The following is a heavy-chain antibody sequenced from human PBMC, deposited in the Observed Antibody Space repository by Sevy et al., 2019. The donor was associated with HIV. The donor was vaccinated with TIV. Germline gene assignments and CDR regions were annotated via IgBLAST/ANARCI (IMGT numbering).Heavy chain of an antibody. Sequence: GGSLRLSCAASGFTFSSYSMNWVRQAPGKGLEWVSSISSSSSYIYYADSVKGRFTISRDNAKNSLYLQMNSLRAEDRAVIYCARPFPILRFLEPPSGDAFVIWGQGQWSPSPQ. D-gene: IGHD3-3*01. CDR3: ARPFPILRFLEPPSGDAFVI. CDR2: ISSSSSYI. CDR1: GFTFSSYS. V-gene: IGHV3-21*01. J-gene: IGHJ3*02.